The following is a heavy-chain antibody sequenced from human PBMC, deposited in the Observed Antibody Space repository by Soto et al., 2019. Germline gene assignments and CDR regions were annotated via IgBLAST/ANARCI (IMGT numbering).Heavy chain of an antibody. V-gene: IGHV4-28*01. J-gene: IGHJ4*02. CDR2: IYYSGTT. Sequence: SETLSLNCAVSGYSIRSSNWWGWIRQPPGKGLEWIGYIYYSGTTYYNPSLKSRVTMSVDTSKNQFSLKLTSVTAVDTAVYYCARREIQGPIDYWGQGTLVTVSS. D-gene: IGHD1-26*01. CDR3: ARREIQGPIDY. CDR1: GYSIRSSNW.